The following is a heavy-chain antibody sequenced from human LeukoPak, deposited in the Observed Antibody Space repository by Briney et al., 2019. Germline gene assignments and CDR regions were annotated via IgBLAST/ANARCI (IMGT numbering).Heavy chain of an antibody. V-gene: IGHV4-4*07. CDR3: ARVVPAGDSYYYYYYMDV. CDR1: GGSISSYY. CDR2: IYTSGST. Sequence: SETLSLTCTVSGGSISSYYWSWIRQPAGKGLEWIGRIYTSGSTNYNPSLKSRVTMSVDTSKNQFSLKLSSVTAADTAVYYCARVVPAGDSYYYYYYMDVWGKGTTVTVSS. J-gene: IGHJ6*03. D-gene: IGHD2-2*01.